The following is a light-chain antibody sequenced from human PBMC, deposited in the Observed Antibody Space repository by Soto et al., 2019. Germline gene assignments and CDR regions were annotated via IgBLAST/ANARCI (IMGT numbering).Light chain of an antibody. V-gene: IGKV2-28*01. J-gene: IGKJ1*01. CDR3: MQTLQTRT. CDR2: MCS. Sequence: EIVMTQSPLFLPVTPGAPASISCRSSQSLLHRNGNTYLDWYLQKPGQSPQPLIYMCSNRASGVPDRFSGSGSGTDFTLRISRVEAEDVGVYYCMQTLQTRTFGQGTKIEIK. CDR1: QSLLHRNGNTY.